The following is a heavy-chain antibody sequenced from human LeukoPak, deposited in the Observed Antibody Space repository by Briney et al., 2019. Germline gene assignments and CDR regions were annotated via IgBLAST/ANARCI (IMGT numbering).Heavy chain of an antibody. CDR1: GFTFSSYS. V-gene: IGHV3-48*02. Sequence: GGSLRLSCAASGFTFSSYSMNWVRQAPGKGLEWVSYISSSSTIYYADSVKGRLTISRDNAKNSLYLQMNSLRDEDTAVYYCAREYYYDSPDAFDIWGQGTMVTVSS. CDR2: ISSSSTI. D-gene: IGHD3-22*01. CDR3: AREYYYDSPDAFDI. J-gene: IGHJ3*02.